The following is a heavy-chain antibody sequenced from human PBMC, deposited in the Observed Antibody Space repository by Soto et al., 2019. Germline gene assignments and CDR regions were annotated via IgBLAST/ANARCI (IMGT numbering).Heavy chain of an antibody. CDR1: NGSISGYY. Sequence: ETLSLTCTVSNGSISGYYRSWIRQPPGKGLEWIGYVYYTGRTNYNPSLKSRVTISVDTSKNHISLMLTSVTAADTAMYYCARSVPPRWLQFGYWGQGALVTVSS. V-gene: IGHV4-59*01. CDR2: VYYTGRT. J-gene: IGHJ4*02. D-gene: IGHD5-12*01. CDR3: ARSVPPRWLQFGY.